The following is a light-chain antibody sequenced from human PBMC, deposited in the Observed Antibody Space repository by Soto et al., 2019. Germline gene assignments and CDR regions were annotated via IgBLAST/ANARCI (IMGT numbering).Light chain of an antibody. CDR1: QSISTY. CDR3: QHGYSTPLT. CDR2: AAS. J-gene: IGKJ4*01. Sequence: EIQMTQTPSSLSASVGDRVTITCRASQSISTYLHWYQQKPGKAPNLLIYAASTLQSGVPSRFSGSGSGTDFTLTISSLQPEDFATYFCQHGYSTPLTFGGGTMA. V-gene: IGKV1-39*01.